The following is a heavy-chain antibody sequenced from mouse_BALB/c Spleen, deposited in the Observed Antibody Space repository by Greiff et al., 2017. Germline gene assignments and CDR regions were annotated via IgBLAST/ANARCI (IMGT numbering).Heavy chain of an antibody. CDR2: ISYSGST. Sequence: EVQLQESGPGLVKPSQSLSLTCTVTGYSITSDYAWNWIRQFPGNKLEWMGYISYSGSTSYNPSLKSRISITRDTSKNQFFLQLNSVTTEDTATYYCASLHYYAMDYWGQGTSVTVSS. CDR1: GYSITSDYA. CDR3: ASLHYYAMDY. J-gene: IGHJ4*01. D-gene: IGHD6-1*01. V-gene: IGHV3-2*02.